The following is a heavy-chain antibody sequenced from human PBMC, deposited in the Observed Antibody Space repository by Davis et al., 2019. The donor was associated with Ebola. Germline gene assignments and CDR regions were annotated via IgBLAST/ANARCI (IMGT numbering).Heavy chain of an antibody. CDR2: IWYDGSNK. Sequence: GGSLRLSCAASGFTFSSYGMHWVRQAPGKGLEWVAVIWYDGSNKYYADSVKGRFTISRDNSKNTLYLQMNSLRAEDTAVYYCAKDGYKGSVYYYYGMDVWGQGTTVTVSS. CDR1: GFTFSSYG. D-gene: IGHD2-2*02. CDR3: AKDGYKGSVYYYYGMDV. J-gene: IGHJ6*02. V-gene: IGHV3-30*02.